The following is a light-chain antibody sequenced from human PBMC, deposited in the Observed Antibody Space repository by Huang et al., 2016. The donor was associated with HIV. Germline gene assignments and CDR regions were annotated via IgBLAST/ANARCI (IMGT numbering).Light chain of an antibody. CDR2: AAT. CDR1: QDIGTW. V-gene: IGKV1-12*01. J-gene: IGKJ5*01. CDR3: QQAINFPIT. Sequence: DIQMTQSPSSVSASVGDRVTITCRASQDIGTWLAWYQQKPGKAPKLLIYAATHLQSGVSSRFGGSASGTDFTLTITSLQPEDSAFYFCQQAINFPITFGQGTRLEMK.